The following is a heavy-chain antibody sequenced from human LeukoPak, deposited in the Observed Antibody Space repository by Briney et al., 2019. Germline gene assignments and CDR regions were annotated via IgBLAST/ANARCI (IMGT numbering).Heavy chain of an antibody. D-gene: IGHD2-2*03. CDR1: GFTFNIYW. J-gene: IGHJ6*03. CDR2: INLDGSEK. CDR3: VRDNGYCSSTSCYYYYMDV. V-gene: IGHV3-7*01. Sequence: PGGSLRLSCAASGFTFNIYWMSWVRQAPGKGLEWVANINLDGSEKYYVDSAKGRFTISRDNAKNSVYLQMNSLRAEDTAVYYCVRDNGYCSSTSCYYYYMDVWGKGTTVTVSS.